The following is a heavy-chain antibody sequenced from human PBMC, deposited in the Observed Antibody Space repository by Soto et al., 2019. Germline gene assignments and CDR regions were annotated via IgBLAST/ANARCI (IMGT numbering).Heavy chain of an antibody. J-gene: IGHJ4*02. Sequence: GGSLRLSCAASGFTFSDYYMSWIRQAPGKGLEWVSYISSSGSTKYYADSVKGRFTISRDNAKNSLYLQMNSLRAEDTAVYYCARESLPYGDYVGKGFDYWGQGTLVTVSS. CDR1: GFTFSDYY. V-gene: IGHV3-11*01. CDR3: ARESLPYGDYVGKGFDY. CDR2: ISSSGSTK. D-gene: IGHD4-17*01.